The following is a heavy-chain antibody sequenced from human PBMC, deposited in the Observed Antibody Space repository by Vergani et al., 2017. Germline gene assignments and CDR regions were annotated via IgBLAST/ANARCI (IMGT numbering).Heavy chain of an antibody. CDR3: ASKPTGTTWYSVKYYFDF. J-gene: IGHJ4*02. D-gene: IGHD6-13*01. CDR2: IYYSGST. V-gene: IGHV4-30-4*08. Sequence: QVQLQESGPGLVKPSQTLSLTCSVSGGSISRNDYYWTWIRQPPGKGLEWLGYIYYSGSTYYNPSLNSRLTMSVDTSKNQFSLELSSVTASDTAMYYCASKPTGTTWYSVKYYFDFWGQGTLVAVSS. CDR1: GGSISRNDYY.